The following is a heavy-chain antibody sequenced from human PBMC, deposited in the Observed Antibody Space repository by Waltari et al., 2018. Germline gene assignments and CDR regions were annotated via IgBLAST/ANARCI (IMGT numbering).Heavy chain of an antibody. Sequence: EVQLVESGGGLIQPGGSLRLSCAASGFTVSSNPMSWVRQAPGKGLEWVSVIYGGGGTYYANSVKGRFTISRDSSKNSLCLQMNSLRAEDTAVFYCARGRGAAAGYFDLWGRGTLVTVSS. V-gene: IGHV3-53*01. CDR2: IYGGGGT. CDR3: ARGRGAAAGYFDL. J-gene: IGHJ2*01. CDR1: GFTVSSNP. D-gene: IGHD6-13*01.